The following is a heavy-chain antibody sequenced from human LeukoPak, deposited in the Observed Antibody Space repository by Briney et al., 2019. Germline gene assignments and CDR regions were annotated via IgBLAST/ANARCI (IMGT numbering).Heavy chain of an antibody. CDR1: GGSISSYY. J-gene: IGHJ3*02. V-gene: IGHV4-59*12. Sequence: PSETLSLTCIVSGGSISSYYWSWIRQPPGKGLEWIGYIYYSGSTNYNPSLKSRVTMSVDTSKNQFSLKLSSVTAADTAVYYCAREGSNWGNAFDIWGQGTMVTVSS. CDR3: AREGSNWGNAFDI. D-gene: IGHD7-27*01. CDR2: IYYSGST.